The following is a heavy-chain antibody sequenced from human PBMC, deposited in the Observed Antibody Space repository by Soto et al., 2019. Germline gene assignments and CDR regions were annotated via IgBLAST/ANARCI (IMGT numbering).Heavy chain of an antibody. CDR3: AKDFLQGWGQDYY. V-gene: IGHV3-23*01. J-gene: IGHJ6*01. CDR2: ISGSGDST. D-gene: IGHD7-27*01. CDR1: GFTLSDYA. Sequence: EVQVLESGGGFVQPGGSLRLSCAASGFTLSDYAMTWVRQGPGKGLEWVSAISGSGDSTYYTDSVQGRFTISRHNSNNTLYLEINGLRAEDTAVYSRAKDFLQGWGQDYY.